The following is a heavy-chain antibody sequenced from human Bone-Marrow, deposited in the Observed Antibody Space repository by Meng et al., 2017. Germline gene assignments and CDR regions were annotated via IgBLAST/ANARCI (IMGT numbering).Heavy chain of an antibody. CDR1: GGSFSDYY. CDR2: INHSGST. V-gene: IGHV4-34*01. J-gene: IGHJ4*02. D-gene: IGHD4-11*01. Sequence: VVLPALGAGLLKSSETLSLTCGVSGGSFSDYYWSLIRQPPGKGLEWIGEINHSGSTNYNPSLEGRATISVDTSQNNLSLRLSSVTAADSAVYYCARGPTTMAHDFDYWGQGTLVTVSS. CDR3: ARGPTTMAHDFDY.